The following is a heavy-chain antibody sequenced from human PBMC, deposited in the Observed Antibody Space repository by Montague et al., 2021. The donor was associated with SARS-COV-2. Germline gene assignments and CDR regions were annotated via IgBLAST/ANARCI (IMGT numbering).Heavy chain of an antibody. Sequence: SETLSLTCTVSGDPITNNYYWGWIRQPPGKGLEWIGTIYHSGTTYYNPSLKSRVTISVDTSNNQFSLKLTSLTAADTAVYYCARRHIVASNRAFDYWGQGTLVTVSS. V-gene: IGHV4-38-2*02. D-gene: IGHD2-21*01. J-gene: IGHJ4*02. CDR3: ARRHIVASNRAFDY. CDR2: IYHSGTT. CDR1: GDPITNNYY.